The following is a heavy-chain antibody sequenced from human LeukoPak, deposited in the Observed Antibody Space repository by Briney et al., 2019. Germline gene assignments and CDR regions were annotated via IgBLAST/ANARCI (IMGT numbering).Heavy chain of an antibody. CDR1: GYALTSYY. D-gene: IGHD3-22*01. J-gene: IGHJ4*02. CDR2: INPSGGRT. CDR3: AGSSGYYYAGFDY. Sequence: ASVKVSCKASGYALTSYYMHWVRQAPGQRLEWMGIINPSGGRTSYAQKFQGRVTMTRDTSTSTVYMELSSLRSEDTAVYYCAGSSGYYYAGFDYWGQGTLVTVSS. V-gene: IGHV1-46*01.